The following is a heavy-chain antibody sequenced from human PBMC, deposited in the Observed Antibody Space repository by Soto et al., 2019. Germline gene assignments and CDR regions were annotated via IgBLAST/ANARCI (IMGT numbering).Heavy chain of an antibody. D-gene: IGHD2-21*02. Sequence: QTLSLPCAISGDSVSSNSAAWNWIRQSPSRGLEWLGRTYYRSKWYNDYAGSVKSRITINPDRSKNQFYLQLNSVTPEDTAVYYCARGVVVTALKTNWFDPWGQGTLVTVSS. CDR3: ARGVVVTALKTNWFDP. CDR1: GDSVSSNSAA. V-gene: IGHV6-1*01. CDR2: TYYRSKWYN. J-gene: IGHJ5*02.